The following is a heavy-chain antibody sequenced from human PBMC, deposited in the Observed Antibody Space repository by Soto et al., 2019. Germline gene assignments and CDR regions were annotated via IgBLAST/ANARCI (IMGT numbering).Heavy chain of an antibody. Sequence: EVQLLESGGDLVQPGGSLRLSCVASGITFGSRAMSWVRQAPGEGLEWVSTISGSGGSTYYADSVKGRFTISRDNSKNTLYLQMNSLRAEDTAVYYCAKPDYYGSGSYSYYYYYYGMDVW. CDR2: ISGSGGST. CDR3: AKPDYYGSGSYSYYYYYYGMDV. CDR1: GITFGSRA. J-gene: IGHJ6*01. V-gene: IGHV3-23*01. D-gene: IGHD3-10*01.